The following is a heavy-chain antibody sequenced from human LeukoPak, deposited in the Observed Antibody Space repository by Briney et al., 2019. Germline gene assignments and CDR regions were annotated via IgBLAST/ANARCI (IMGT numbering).Heavy chain of an antibody. CDR2: ISSSGSTI. D-gene: IGHD3-22*01. V-gene: IGHV3-48*03. CDR1: GFTFSSYE. CDR3: ARVLSSGYYFDY. Sequence: GGSLRLSCAASGFTFSSYEMNWVRQAPGKGLEWVSYISSSGSTIYYADSVKGRFTISRDNAKNSLYLQMNSLRAEDTAVYYCARVLSSGYYFDYRGQGTLVTVSS. J-gene: IGHJ4*02.